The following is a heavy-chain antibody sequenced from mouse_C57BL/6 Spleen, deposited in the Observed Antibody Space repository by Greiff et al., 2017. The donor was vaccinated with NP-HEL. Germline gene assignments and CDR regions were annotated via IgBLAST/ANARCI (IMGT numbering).Heavy chain of an antibody. CDR2: INPYNGDT. CDR3: ARAPIYYYGSSYGWYFDV. CDR1: GYSFTGYF. J-gene: IGHJ1*03. D-gene: IGHD1-1*01. Sequence: EVKLVESRPELVKPGASVKISCKASGYSFTGYFMNWVKQSHGKSLEWIGRINPYNGDTFYNQKFKGKATLTVDKSSSTAHMELLSLTSEDFAVYYCARAPIYYYGSSYGWYFDVWGTGTTVTVSS. V-gene: IGHV1-37*01.